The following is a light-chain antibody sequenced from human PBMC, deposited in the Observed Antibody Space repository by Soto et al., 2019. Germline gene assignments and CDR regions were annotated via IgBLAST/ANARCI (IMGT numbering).Light chain of an antibody. Sequence: QSVLTQSPSASGTPGQRVSISCSGSSSNIGSNTVSWYQHVPGTAPKLLIYSNDQRPSAVPGRFSGSKSGSSASLAISGLQSEDEADHYCATWDDSLNVVFGGGTKLTVL. CDR2: SND. CDR1: SSNIGSNT. V-gene: IGLV1-44*01. CDR3: ATWDDSLNVV. J-gene: IGLJ3*02.